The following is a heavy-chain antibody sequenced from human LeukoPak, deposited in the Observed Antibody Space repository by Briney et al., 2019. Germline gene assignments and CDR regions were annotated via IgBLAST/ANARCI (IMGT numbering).Heavy chain of an antibody. CDR1: GFTFSSYE. CDR3: ARDRRCSSTSCYVKWFDP. D-gene: IGHD2-2*01. Sequence: PGGSLRLSCAASGFTFSSYEMNWVRQAPGKGLEWVSYITLSGTSIYYADSVKGRFTISRDNAKNSLYLQMNSLRAEDTAVYYCARDRRCSSTSCYVKWFDPWGQGTLVTVSS. J-gene: IGHJ5*02. CDR2: ITLSGTSI. V-gene: IGHV3-48*03.